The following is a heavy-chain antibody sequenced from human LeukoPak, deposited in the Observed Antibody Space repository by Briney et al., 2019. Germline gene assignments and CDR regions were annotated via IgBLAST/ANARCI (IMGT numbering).Heavy chain of an antibody. CDR1: GYTFTTYD. Sequence: EAPVKVSCKASGYTFTTYDINWVRQAAGQGLEWMGWMNPNSGNTGNAQKFQGRVTMTRNTSISTAYVELTSLTSEDTAVYFCARIAAPGNRRLNFWGQGTLVTVSS. CDR2: MNPNSGNT. D-gene: IGHD6-13*01. CDR3: ARIAAPGNRRLNF. J-gene: IGHJ4*02. V-gene: IGHV1-8*01.